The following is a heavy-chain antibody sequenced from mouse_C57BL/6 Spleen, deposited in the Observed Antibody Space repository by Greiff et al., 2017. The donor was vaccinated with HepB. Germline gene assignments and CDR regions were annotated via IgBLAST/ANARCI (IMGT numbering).Heavy chain of an antibody. CDR1: GYALSSSW. CDR3: SSGGYYGNYAMDY. CDR2: IYPGDGDT. V-gene: IGHV1-82*01. Sequence: QVQLQQSGPELVKPGASVKLSCKASGYALSSSWMNWVKQRPGKGLEWIGRIYPGDGDTNYNGKFKGKATLTADKSSSTTYMQLSSLTSEDSAVYFYSSGGYYGNYAMDYWGQGPSVTVSS. D-gene: IGHD1-1*01. J-gene: IGHJ4*01.